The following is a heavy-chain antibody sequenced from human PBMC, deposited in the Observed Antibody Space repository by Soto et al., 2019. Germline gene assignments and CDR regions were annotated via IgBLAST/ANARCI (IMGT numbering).Heavy chain of an antibody. V-gene: IGHV1-8*02. J-gene: IGHJ5*02. Sequence: GASVNVSCKASGYTFTNNYVSWVRQATGQGFEWMGWMNPGSGDTGYAQKFQGRVTMTRDISIATAYMELNSLTSEDTAIYYCARMESFGSLNWFDPWGQGTLVTVSS. CDR1: GYTFTNNY. D-gene: IGHD5-18*01. CDR3: ARMESFGSLNWFDP. CDR2: MNPGSGDT.